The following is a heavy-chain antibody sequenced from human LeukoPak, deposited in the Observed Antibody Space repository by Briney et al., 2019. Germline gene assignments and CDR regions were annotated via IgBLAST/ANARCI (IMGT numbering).Heavy chain of an antibody. CDR3: ARDRRGSSWLYYYGMDV. J-gene: IGHJ6*02. CDR1: GFTFSSYA. D-gene: IGHD6-13*01. CDR2: VTGSGGST. V-gene: IGHV3-23*01. Sequence: GGSLRLSCAASGFTFSSYAMSWVRQAPGKGLEWVSAVTGSGGSTYYADSVKGRFTISRENSKNTLYLQMNSLRAEDTAVYYCARDRRGSSWLYYYGMDVWGQGTTVTVSS.